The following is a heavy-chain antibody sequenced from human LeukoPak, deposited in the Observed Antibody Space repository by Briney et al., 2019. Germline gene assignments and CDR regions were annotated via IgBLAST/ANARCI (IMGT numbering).Heavy chain of an antibody. CDR1: GYTFTGYY. CDR2: IIPILGIA. Sequence: VASVKVSCKASGYTFTGYYMHWVRQAPGQGLEWMGRIIPILGIANYAQKFQGRVTITADKSTSTAYMELSSLRSEDTAVYYCARVQSGQQLAGGYYFDYWGQGTLVTVSS. CDR3: ARVQSGQQLAGGYYFDY. J-gene: IGHJ4*02. D-gene: IGHD6-13*01. V-gene: IGHV1-69*04.